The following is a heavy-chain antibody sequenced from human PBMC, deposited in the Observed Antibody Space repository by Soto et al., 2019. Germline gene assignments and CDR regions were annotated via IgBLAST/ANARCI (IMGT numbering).Heavy chain of an antibody. Sequence: GGSLRLSCAVSGFTFNSYGLSWVRQAPGKGLEWVSAISASGGSRYYADSVKGRFTISRDNSKNTLFLQMNSLSAEDTAVYYCARVGSSWVGYYYGMDVWGQGTTVTVSS. CDR2: ISASGGSR. V-gene: IGHV3-23*01. D-gene: IGHD6-13*01. J-gene: IGHJ6*02. CDR1: GFTFNSYG. CDR3: ARVGSSWVGYYYGMDV.